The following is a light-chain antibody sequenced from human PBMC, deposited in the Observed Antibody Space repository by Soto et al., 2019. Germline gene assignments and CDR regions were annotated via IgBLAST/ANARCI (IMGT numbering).Light chain of an antibody. Sequence: EIVLTQSPGTLSLSPGERATLSCRASQSISTRYFAWYQQKGGQAPRLLIYETSSRGTGIADRFIGSGTGTEFTLTISRLEPEDVAVYYCQQYGVAPGTFGQGTKLEI. V-gene: IGKV3-20*01. J-gene: IGKJ1*01. CDR3: QQYGVAPGT. CDR1: QSISTRY. CDR2: ETS.